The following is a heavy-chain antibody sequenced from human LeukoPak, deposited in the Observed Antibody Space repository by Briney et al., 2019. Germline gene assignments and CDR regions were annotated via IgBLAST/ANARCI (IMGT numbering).Heavy chain of an antibody. CDR2: INPNSGGT. Sequence: ASVKVSCKASGYTFTGYYMHWVRQAPGQGLEWMGWINPNSGGTNYAQKFQGRVTMTRDTYISTAYMELSRLRSDDTAVYYCARDWEVRRVINGNPWGQGTLLAVSS. V-gene: IGHV1-2*02. J-gene: IGHJ5*02. CDR1: GYTFTGYY. CDR3: ARDWEVRRVINGNP. D-gene: IGHD3-10*01.